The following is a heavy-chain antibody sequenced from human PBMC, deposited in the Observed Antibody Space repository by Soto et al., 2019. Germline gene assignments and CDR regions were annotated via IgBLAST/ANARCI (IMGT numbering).Heavy chain of an antibody. Sequence: PGGSLRLSCAASGFTFSSYAMSWARQAPGKGLEWVSAVSGSGGSTYYADSVKGRFTISRDNSKNTLYLQMNSLRAEDTAVYYCAKIFRPSYYDSSGYPLDYWGQGTLVTVSS. D-gene: IGHD3-22*01. CDR2: VSGSGGST. CDR3: AKIFRPSYYDSSGYPLDY. J-gene: IGHJ4*02. CDR1: GFTFSSYA. V-gene: IGHV3-23*01.